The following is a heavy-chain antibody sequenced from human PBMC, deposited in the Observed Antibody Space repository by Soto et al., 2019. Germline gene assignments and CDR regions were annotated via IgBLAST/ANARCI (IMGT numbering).Heavy chain of an antibody. CDR2: FDPEDGET. Sequence: ASEKVSCKVSGYTLTELSMQWLRQAPGTGQEWMGAFDPEDGETIYAQKFQGRLTMTEDTSTDTAYLELSSLRSEETVVYSCSTAPRITFIAVVIPSLDYWGPGALLT. D-gene: IGHD3-22*01. CDR1: GYTLTELS. J-gene: IGHJ4*02. CDR3: STAPRITFIAVVIPSLDY. V-gene: IGHV1-24*01.